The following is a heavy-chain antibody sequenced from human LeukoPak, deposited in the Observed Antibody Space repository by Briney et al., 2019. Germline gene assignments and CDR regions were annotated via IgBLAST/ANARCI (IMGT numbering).Heavy chain of an antibody. CDR2: IYLSDSDA. V-gene: IGHV5-51*01. J-gene: IGHJ4*02. CDR3: ARSGGSGWDEGFDY. Sequence: PGESLKISCKGSGYSSTSYWIAWVRQMPGKGLEWMGIIYLSDSDARYSPSFQGQVTMSADKSISTAYLQWSNLKASDTAICYCARSGGSGWDEGFDYWGQGTLVTVSS. D-gene: IGHD6-19*01. CDR1: GYSSTSYW.